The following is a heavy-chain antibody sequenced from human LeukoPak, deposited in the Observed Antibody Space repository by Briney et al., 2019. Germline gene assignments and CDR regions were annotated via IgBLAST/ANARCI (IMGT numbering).Heavy chain of an antibody. V-gene: IGHV4-34*01. J-gene: IGHJ4*02. CDR2: INHSGTT. Sequence: SETLSLTCAVYGGSFSGYYWSWIRQPPGKGLEWIGEINHSGTTNYNPSLKSRVTISVDTSKNQFSLKLSSVTAADTAVYYCARYWNYYFDYWGQGTLVTVSS. D-gene: IGHD1-7*01. CDR3: ARYWNYYFDY. CDR1: GGSFSGYY.